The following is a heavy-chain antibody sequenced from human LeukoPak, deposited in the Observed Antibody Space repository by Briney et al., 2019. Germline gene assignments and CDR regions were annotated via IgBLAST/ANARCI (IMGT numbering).Heavy chain of an antibody. CDR1: GFTFSSYS. J-gene: IGHJ4*02. V-gene: IGHV3-48*04. D-gene: IGHD3-22*01. Sequence: GGSLRLSCAASGFTFSSYSMNWVRQAPGKGLEWVSYISSSGSTIYYADSVKGRFTISRDNAKNSLYLQMNSLRAEDTAVYYCAREYYYDSNDYWGQGTLVTVSS. CDR2: ISSSGSTI. CDR3: AREYYYDSNDY.